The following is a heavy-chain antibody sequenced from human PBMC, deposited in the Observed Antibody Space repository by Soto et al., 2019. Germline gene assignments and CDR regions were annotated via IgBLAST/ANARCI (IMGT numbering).Heavy chain of an antibody. CDR1: GGTFSSYA. Sequence: QVQLVQSGAEVKKPGSSVKVSCKASGGTFSSYAISWVRQAPGQGLEWMGGIIPIFGTANYAQKFQGRVTITADESTSTAYMELSSLRSEDTAVYYCARGTKKFAGFSSPRGWYDGMDVWGQGTTVTVSS. V-gene: IGHV1-69*01. D-gene: IGHD6-13*01. CDR2: IIPIFGTA. CDR3: ARGTKKFAGFSSPRGWYDGMDV. J-gene: IGHJ6*02.